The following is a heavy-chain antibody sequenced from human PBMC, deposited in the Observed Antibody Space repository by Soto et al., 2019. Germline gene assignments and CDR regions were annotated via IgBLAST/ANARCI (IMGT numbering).Heavy chain of an antibody. J-gene: IGHJ3*02. CDR2: INHSGST. D-gene: IGHD2-15*01. CDR1: GGSFSGYY. CDR3: ARRLRRLGNILGYCSGGSCRPPDAFDI. Sequence: QVQLQQWGAGLLKPSETLSLTCAVYGGSFSGYYWSWIRQPPGKGLEWIGEINHSGSTNYNPSLKSRVTISVDTSKNQFSLKLSSVTAADTAVYYCARRLRRLGNILGYCSGGSCRPPDAFDIWGQGTLVTVSS. V-gene: IGHV4-34*01.